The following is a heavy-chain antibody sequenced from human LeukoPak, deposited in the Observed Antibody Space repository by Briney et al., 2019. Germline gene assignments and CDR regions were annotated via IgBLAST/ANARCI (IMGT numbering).Heavy chain of an antibody. J-gene: IGHJ5*02. V-gene: IGHV3-30*02. D-gene: IGHD2-2*01. CDR2: IQYDGSNK. CDR1: GFTFSSYG. CDR3: AKDREYQLLPGNWFDP. Sequence: GGSLRLSCAASGFTFSSYGMHWVRQAPGKGLEWMAFIQYDGSNKYYADSVKGRFTISRDNSKNTLYLQMNSLRAEDTAVYYCAKDREYQLLPGNWFDPWGQGTLVTVSS.